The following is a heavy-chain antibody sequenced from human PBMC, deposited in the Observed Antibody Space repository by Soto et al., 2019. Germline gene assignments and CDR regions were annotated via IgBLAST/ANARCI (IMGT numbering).Heavy chain of an antibody. J-gene: IGHJ2*01. CDR1: GGSISSGGAISSNSYS. V-gene: IGHV4-30-2*01. CDR3: ARAPAIAHWDFDR. Sequence: QLQLQESGSGLVKPSQTLSLTCAVSGGSISSGGAISSNSYSWNWIRQPPGKGLEWIGSIYESGNTYYSPSLKSRVSISVDRSKNQFSLNLSSVTAADTAVYYCARAPAIAHWDFDRWGRGTLATVSS. CDR2: IYESGNT. D-gene: IGHD2-21*02.